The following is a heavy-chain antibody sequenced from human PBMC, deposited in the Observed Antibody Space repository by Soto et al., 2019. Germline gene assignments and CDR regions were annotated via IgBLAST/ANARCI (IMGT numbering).Heavy chain of an antibody. CDR3: ASVAVAGQYYYYYYGMDV. D-gene: IGHD6-19*01. Sequence: KTSEALSVTSAVSGGSSSSSNCWSLVRQPPGKGLEWIGEIYHSGSTNYNPSLKSRVTISVDKSKNQFSLKLSSVTAADTAVYYCASVAVAGQYYYYYYGMDVWGQVTTVTV. J-gene: IGHJ6*02. V-gene: IGHV4-4*02. CDR2: IYHSGST. CDR1: GGSSSSSNC.